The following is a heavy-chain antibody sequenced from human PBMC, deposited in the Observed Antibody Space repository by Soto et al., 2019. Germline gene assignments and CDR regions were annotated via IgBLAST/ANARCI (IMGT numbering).Heavy chain of an antibody. CDR2: IYYSGST. Sequence: PSETLSLTCTVSVGSVTSGNYSWTGIRQPPGKGLEWIGHIYYSGSTNYNPSLKSRVTISVDASKNPFSLKLSSVTAADTAIYYCARGPVVTPFVDYWGQGTLVTVSS. V-gene: IGHV4-61*01. CDR3: ARGPVVTPFVDY. J-gene: IGHJ4*02. CDR1: VGSVTSGNYS. D-gene: IGHD2-21*02.